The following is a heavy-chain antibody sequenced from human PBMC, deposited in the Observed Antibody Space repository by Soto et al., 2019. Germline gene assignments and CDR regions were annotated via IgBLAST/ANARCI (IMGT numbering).Heavy chain of an antibody. J-gene: IGHJ4*02. Sequence: EVQVLESGGGLVQPGGSLRLSCAATGFTFSDFAMSWVRQAPGKGLEWVSRIYGGGNGPHYADSVKVLVTISRDNSKNTLYLQMNSLRAEDTAVYYCAKMEGMDPWAYSFDYWGQGTLVTVSS. CDR1: GFTFSDFA. V-gene: IGHV3-23*01. CDR3: AKMEGMDPWAYSFDY. CDR2: IYGGGNGP. D-gene: IGHD2-2*03.